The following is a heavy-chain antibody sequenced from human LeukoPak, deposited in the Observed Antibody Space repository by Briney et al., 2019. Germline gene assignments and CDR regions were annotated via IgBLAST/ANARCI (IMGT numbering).Heavy chain of an antibody. Sequence: PGGSLRLSCAASGFTFDDYAMHWVRQAPGKGLEWVSGISWNSGSIGYADSVKGRFTISRDNAKNSLYLQMNSLRAEDTALYYCAKSGSRVSSGWGGLDYWGQGTLVTVSS. CDR2: ISWNSGSI. CDR3: AKSGSRVSSGWGGLDY. CDR1: GFTFDDYA. V-gene: IGHV3-9*01. J-gene: IGHJ4*02. D-gene: IGHD6-19*01.